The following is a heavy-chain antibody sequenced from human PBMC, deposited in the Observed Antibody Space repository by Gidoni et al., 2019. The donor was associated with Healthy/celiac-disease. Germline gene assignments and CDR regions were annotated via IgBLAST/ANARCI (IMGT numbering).Heavy chain of an antibody. CDR2: ISGSGGST. D-gene: IGHD6-19*01. J-gene: IGHJ3*02. CDR1: GFTFSSYA. V-gene: IGHV3-23*01. Sequence: EVQLLESGGGLVQPGGSLRLSCAASGFTFSSYAMSWVRQAPGKGLEWVSAISGSGGSTYYADSVKGRFTISRDNSKNTLYLQMNSLRAEDTAVYYCAKDPGGGQWLVFGAFDIWGQGTMVTVSS. CDR3: AKDPGGGQWLVFGAFDI.